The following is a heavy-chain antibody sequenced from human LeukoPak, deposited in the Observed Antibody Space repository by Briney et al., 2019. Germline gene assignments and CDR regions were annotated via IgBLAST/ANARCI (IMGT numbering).Heavy chain of an antibody. Sequence: SETLSLTCTVSGGSISSYYWSWIRQPPGQGLEWIGYIYYSGSTNYNPPLKSRVTISVDTYKNQFSLKLSSVTAADPAVYYCARIYDSSGSDAFDIWGQGTMVTVS. CDR2: IYYSGST. D-gene: IGHD3-22*01. J-gene: IGHJ3*02. V-gene: IGHV4-59*08. CDR3: ARIYDSSGSDAFDI. CDR1: GGSISSYY.